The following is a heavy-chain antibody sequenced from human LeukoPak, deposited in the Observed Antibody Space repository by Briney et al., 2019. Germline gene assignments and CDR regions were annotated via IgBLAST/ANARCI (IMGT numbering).Heavy chain of an antibody. CDR1: GGTFSSYA. CDR2: IIPIFGTA. V-gene: IGHV1-69*13. D-gene: IGHD2-2*02. CDR3: ARDCSSTSCYTNY. J-gene: IGHJ4*02. Sequence: ASVKVSCKASGGTFSSYAISWVRQAPGQGLEWMGGIIPIFGTANYAQKFQGRVTITADESTSTAYMELSSLRSEDTAAYYCARDCSSTSCYTNYWGQGTLVTVSS.